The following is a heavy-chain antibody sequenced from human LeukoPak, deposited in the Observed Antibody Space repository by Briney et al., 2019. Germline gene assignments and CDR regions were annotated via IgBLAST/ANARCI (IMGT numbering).Heavy chain of an antibody. CDR2: IYYSGST. CDR3: ARAVAVASYYYYMDV. CDR1: GGSISSHY. J-gene: IGHJ6*03. V-gene: IGHV4-59*11. D-gene: IGHD6-19*01. Sequence: SETLSLTCTVSGGSISSHYWSWLRQPPGKGLEWIGYIYYSGSTNYNPSLKSRVTISVDTSKNQFSLKLSSVTAADTAVYYCARAVAVASYYYYMDVWGKGTTVTVSS.